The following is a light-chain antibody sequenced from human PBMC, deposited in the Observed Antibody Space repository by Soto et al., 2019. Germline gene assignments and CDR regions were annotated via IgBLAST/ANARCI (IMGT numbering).Light chain of an antibody. Sequence: AIRMTQSPSSFSASTGDRVTITCRASQGISSYLAWYQQKPGKAPKLLIYAASTLQSGVPSRFSGSGSGTDFTLTIRCLQSEDFATYYCQQYYSYPTFGQGTKVEIK. CDR2: AAS. V-gene: IGKV1-8*01. CDR3: QQYYSYPT. CDR1: QGISSY. J-gene: IGKJ1*01.